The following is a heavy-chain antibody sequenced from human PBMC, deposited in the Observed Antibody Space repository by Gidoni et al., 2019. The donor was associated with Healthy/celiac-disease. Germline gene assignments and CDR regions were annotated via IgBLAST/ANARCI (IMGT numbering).Heavy chain of an antibody. J-gene: IGHJ4*02. V-gene: IGHV1-69*06. CDR2: ILPIFGTA. CDR1: GGTVSSYA. Sequence: QVQLVQSGDEVKTPGSSGRVCCKASGGTVSSYAISWVRQAPGQGLEWIVVILPIFGTANYAQKFQGRVTITADKSTSTAYMELSSLRYEDTAVYYCARFMEVAGNFDYWGQGTLVTVSS. D-gene: IGHD6-19*01. CDR3: ARFMEVAGNFDY.